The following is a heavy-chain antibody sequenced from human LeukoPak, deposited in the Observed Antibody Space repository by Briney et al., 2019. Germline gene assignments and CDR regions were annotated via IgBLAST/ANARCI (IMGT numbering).Heavy chain of an antibody. CDR1: GCTFSSYA. CDR3: ASGGRDYDFWSGYNGAFAI. J-gene: IGHJ3*02. Sequence: ASVKVSCKASGCTFSSYAISWVRQAPGQGLEWMGGIIPIFGTANYAQKFQGRVTITTDESTSTAYMELSSLRSEDTAVYYCASGGRDYDFWSGYNGAFAIWCQGTMVTVSS. D-gene: IGHD3-3*01. CDR2: IIPIFGTA. V-gene: IGHV1-69*05.